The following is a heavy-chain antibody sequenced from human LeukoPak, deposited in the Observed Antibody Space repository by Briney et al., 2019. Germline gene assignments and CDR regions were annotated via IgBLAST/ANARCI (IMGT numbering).Heavy chain of an antibody. CDR2: ISGSGGST. D-gene: IGHD3-10*01. CDR1: GFTFSSYA. CDR3: AKPLNYYGSGSPYYYSYYMDV. Sequence: PGGSLRLSCAASGFTFSSYAMSWVRQAPGKGLEWVSAISGSGGSTYYADSVKGRFTISRDNSKNTLYLQMNSLRAEDTAVYYCAKPLNYYGSGSPYYYSYYMDVWGKGTTVTVSS. V-gene: IGHV3-23*01. J-gene: IGHJ6*03.